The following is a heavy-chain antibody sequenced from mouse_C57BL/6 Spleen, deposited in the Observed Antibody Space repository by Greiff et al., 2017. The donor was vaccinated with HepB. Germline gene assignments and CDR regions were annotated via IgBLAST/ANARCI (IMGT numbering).Heavy chain of an antibody. CDR3: ARDPYYYGSSYGYFDV. CDR1: GYTFTSYG. V-gene: IGHV1-81*01. Sequence: VHLVESGAELARPGASVKLSCKASGYTFTSYGISWVKQRTGQGLEWIGEIYPRSGNTYYNEKFKGKATLTADKSSSTAYMELRSLTSEDSAVYFCARDPYYYGSSYGYFDVWGTGTTVTVSS. D-gene: IGHD1-1*01. J-gene: IGHJ1*03. CDR2: IYPRSGNT.